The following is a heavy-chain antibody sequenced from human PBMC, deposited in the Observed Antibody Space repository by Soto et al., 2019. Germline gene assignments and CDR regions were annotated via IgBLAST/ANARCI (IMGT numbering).Heavy chain of an antibody. V-gene: IGHV6-1*01. CDR2: TYYRSRWYN. CDR3: ARGRRGSGKGMDV. J-gene: IGHJ6*02. D-gene: IGHD3-10*01. CDR1: GDSVSSNSAA. Sequence: SQTLSLTCAISGDSVSSNSAAWNWIRLSPSRGLEWLARTYYRSRWYNDYAVSVRSRITVNPDTSKNQFSLQLTSVTPEDTAVYYCARGRRGSGKGMDVWGQGTTVTVSS.